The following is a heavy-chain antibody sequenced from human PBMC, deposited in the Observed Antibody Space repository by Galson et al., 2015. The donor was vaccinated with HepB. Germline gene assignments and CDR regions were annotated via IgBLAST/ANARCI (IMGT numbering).Heavy chain of an antibody. CDR2: ISSSSSYI. J-gene: IGHJ6*02. Sequence: SLRLSCAASGFTFSSYSMNWVRQAPGKGLEWVSSISSSSSYIYYADSVKGRFTISRDNAKNSLYLQMNSLRAEDTAVYYCAKGPERSPPYYYGMDVWGQGTTVTVSS. D-gene: IGHD1-1*01. CDR3: AKGPERSPPYYYGMDV. V-gene: IGHV3-21*04. CDR1: GFTFSSYS.